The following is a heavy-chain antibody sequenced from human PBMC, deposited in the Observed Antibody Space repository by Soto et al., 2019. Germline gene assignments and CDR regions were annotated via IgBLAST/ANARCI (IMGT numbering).Heavy chain of an antibody. CDR2: INPSGGST. Sequence: ASVKVSCKASGYTFTSYYMHWVRQAPGQGLEWMGIINPSGGSTSYAQKFQGRVTMTRDTSTSTVYMELSSLRSEDTAVYYCARESSSSPSYYGMDVWGQGATVTVSS. D-gene: IGHD6-13*01. J-gene: IGHJ6*02. CDR1: GYTFTSYY. CDR3: ARESSSSPSYYGMDV. V-gene: IGHV1-46*03.